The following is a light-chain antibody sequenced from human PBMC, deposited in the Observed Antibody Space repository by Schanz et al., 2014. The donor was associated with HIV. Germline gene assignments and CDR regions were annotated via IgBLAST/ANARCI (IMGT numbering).Light chain of an antibody. J-gene: IGKJ3*01. CDR1: QRLSSSY. Sequence: EIVLTQSPGSLSLSPGGRATLSCGASQRLSSSYLAWYQQKRDQPPRLVIYATSTRAAGIPDRFSGTGSGTYFTLTVSRLEPEDFAVYYCQHYGSSPFTFGPGTKVDIK. V-gene: IGKV3-20*01. CDR3: QHYGSSPFT. CDR2: ATS.